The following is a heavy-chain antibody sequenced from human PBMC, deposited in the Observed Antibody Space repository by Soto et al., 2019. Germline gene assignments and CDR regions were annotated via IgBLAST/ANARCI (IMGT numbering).Heavy chain of an antibody. CDR1: GFTFRSYG. J-gene: IGHJ5*02. V-gene: IGHV3-30*18. D-gene: IGHD6-19*01. Sequence: GGSLRLSCAASGFTFRSYGMHWVRQAPGKGLEWVAVISYDGSNKYYADSVKGRFTISRDNSKNTLYLQMNSLRAEDTAVYYCAKGRSSGGNNWFDPWGQGTLVTVSS. CDR2: ISYDGSNK. CDR3: AKGRSSGGNNWFDP.